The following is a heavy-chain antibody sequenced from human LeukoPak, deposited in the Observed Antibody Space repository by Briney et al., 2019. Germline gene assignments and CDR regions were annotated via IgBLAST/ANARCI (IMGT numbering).Heavy chain of an antibody. CDR3: ARVVQWQYYFDY. CDR1: GGSISSSNW. CDR2: IYHSGST. J-gene: IGHJ4*02. Sequence: PSETLSLACAVSGGSISSSNWWSWVRQPPGKGLEWIGEIYHSGSTNYNPSLKSRVTISVDKSKNQFSLKLSSVTAADTAVYYCARVVQWQYYFDYWGQGTLVTVSS. D-gene: IGHD6-19*01. V-gene: IGHV4-4*02.